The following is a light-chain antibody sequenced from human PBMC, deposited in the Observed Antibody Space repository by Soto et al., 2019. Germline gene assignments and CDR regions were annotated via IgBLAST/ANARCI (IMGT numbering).Light chain of an antibody. CDR1: SSDVGGYNY. J-gene: IGLJ2*01. CDR2: DVS. CDR3: SSHTSSSTVV. Sequence: QSALTQPASVSGSPGQSITISCTGTSSDVGGYNYVSWYQQHPGKAPKLMLYDVSNRPSGVSNRFSGSKFGNTASLTISGLQADDEADYYCSSHTSSSTVVFGGGTQLTVL. V-gene: IGLV2-14*01.